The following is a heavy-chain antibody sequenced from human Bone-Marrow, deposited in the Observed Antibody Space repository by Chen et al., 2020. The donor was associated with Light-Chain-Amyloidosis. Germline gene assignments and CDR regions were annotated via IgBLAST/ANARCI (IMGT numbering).Heavy chain of an antibody. CDR2: INPNDGNT. V-gene: IGHV1-46*01. D-gene: IGHD4-4*01. J-gene: IGHJ4*02. Sequence: QVNLVQSGAEAKKPGASMKISCKASGYTFINYYIHWVRQAPGQGLEWMGAINPNDGNTTYVQKFQGIVSMTRDTSSDTVYMDVTRLTSDDTAMYFCTRTDSNYIFDYWGQGTLVTVSA. CDR3: TRTDSNYIFDY. CDR1: GYTFINYY.